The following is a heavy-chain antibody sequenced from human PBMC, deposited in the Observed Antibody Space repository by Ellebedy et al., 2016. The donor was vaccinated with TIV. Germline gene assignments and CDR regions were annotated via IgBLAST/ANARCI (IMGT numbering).Heavy chain of an antibody. CDR3: VRESRDISGWYLADY. Sequence: GGSLRLSCAASGFTFSNYDMHWVRQATGKGLEWVSAFGFAGDVYYLDSVKGRFTISRENAKNSLYLQMNSLRAGDTAVYYCVRESRDISGWYLADYWGQGTLVTVSS. V-gene: IGHV3-13*01. D-gene: IGHD6-19*01. CDR2: FGFAGDV. J-gene: IGHJ4*02. CDR1: GFTFSNYD.